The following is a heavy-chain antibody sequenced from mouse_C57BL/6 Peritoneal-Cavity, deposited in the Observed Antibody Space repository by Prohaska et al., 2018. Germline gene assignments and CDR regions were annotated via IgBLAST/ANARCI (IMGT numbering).Heavy chain of an antibody. V-gene: IGHV1-52*01. J-gene: IGHJ3*01. CDR1: GYTFTSYW. D-gene: IGHD1-1*01. CDR2: IDPSDSET. Sequence: QVQLQQPGAELVRPGSSVKLSCKASGYTFTSYWMHWVKQRPIQGLEWIGNIDPSDSETHYNQKFKDKATLTVDKSSSTVYMQLSSLTSEESAVYYCAREGRNYGFAYWGQGTLVTVSA. CDR3: AREGRNYGFAY.